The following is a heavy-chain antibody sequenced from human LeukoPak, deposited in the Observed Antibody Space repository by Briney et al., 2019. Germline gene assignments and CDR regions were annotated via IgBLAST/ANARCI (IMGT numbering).Heavy chain of an antibody. CDR3: TTHPLPNGDFPLDF. Sequence: GGSLRLSCAASGFTFNNAWMTWVRQTPGKGLEWVGRIKTRSDGGTVDYAAPVKGRFTISRDDSKNTLYLQMNSLKAEDSAVYYCTTHPLPNGDFPLDFWGQGALVTVSS. CDR1: GFTFNNAW. J-gene: IGHJ4*02. V-gene: IGHV3-15*01. CDR2: IKTRSDGGTV. D-gene: IGHD4-17*01.